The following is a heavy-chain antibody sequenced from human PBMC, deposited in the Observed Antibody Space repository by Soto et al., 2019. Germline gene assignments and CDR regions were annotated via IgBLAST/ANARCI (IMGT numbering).Heavy chain of an antibody. CDR1: GYTFTSYG. J-gene: IGHJ4*02. V-gene: IGHV1-18*01. Sequence: ASVKVSFKASGYTFTSYGISWVRQAPGQGLEWMGWISAYNGNTNYAQKLQGRVTMTTDTSTSTAYMELRSLRSDDTAVYYCARDGIQLWFQPGIYYFDYWGQGTLVTVSS. CDR2: ISAYNGNT. D-gene: IGHD5-18*01. CDR3: ARDGIQLWFQPGIYYFDY.